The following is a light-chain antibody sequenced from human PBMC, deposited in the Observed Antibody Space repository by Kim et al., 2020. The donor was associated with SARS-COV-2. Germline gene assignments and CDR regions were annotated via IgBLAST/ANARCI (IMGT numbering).Light chain of an antibody. Sequence: QSALTQPASVSGSPGQSITISCTGTSSDVGGYTYVSWYQQHTGKAPKVMIYDVSNRPSGISNRFSGSKSGNTASLTIPGLQAEDEADYYCSSYTNNSSWVFGGGTQLTVL. CDR3: SSYTNNSSWV. CDR1: SSDVGGYTY. V-gene: IGLV2-14*03. J-gene: IGLJ3*02. CDR2: DVS.